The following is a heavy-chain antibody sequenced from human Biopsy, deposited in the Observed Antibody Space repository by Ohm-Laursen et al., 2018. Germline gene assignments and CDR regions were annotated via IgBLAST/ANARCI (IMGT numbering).Heavy chain of an antibody. J-gene: IGHJ4*02. V-gene: IGHV1-24*01. D-gene: IGHD1-26*01. Sequence: ASVKVSCKVSEYTLTELPIHWVRQAPGKGLEWMGGFDPEHGETLYAQKFQGRVTMTEDTSTDTAHMELSSLRSADTAIYYCARGPHSGSHSCFDYWGRGTLVTVSS. CDR3: ARGPHSGSHSCFDY. CDR1: EYTLTELP. CDR2: FDPEHGET.